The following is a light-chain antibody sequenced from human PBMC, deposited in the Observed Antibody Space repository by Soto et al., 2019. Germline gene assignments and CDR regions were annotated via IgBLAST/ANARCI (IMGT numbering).Light chain of an antibody. J-gene: IGKJ1*01. CDR1: QNIGDW. CDR3: QQYYDYSWT. Sequence: DVQMTQSPSTLSASVGDRVTITCRASQNIGDWLAWFQQKPGRAPKLLIYKASNLESGVPSTFSGSASGTEFTLTISSLQPADFASYCCQQYYDYSWTFGQGTKVDIK. CDR2: KAS. V-gene: IGKV1-5*03.